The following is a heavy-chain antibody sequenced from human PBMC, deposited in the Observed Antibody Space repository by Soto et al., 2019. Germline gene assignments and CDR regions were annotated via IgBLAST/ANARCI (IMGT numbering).Heavy chain of an antibody. CDR1: GGSVSSSSNYY. CDR2: MSHSGGT. Sequence: QVQLQQWGAGLLKPSETLSLTCAVYGGSVSSSSNYYWSWIRQPPGKGLEWIGEMSHSGGTHFNPALKSRGNISVGKAKDQFPLKMSSVTGADTGLYYCAGVERGTATAGVDAFYIWGPGTMVTVSS. J-gene: IGHJ3*02. D-gene: IGHD2-21*02. CDR3: AGVERGTATAGVDAFYI. V-gene: IGHV4-34*01.